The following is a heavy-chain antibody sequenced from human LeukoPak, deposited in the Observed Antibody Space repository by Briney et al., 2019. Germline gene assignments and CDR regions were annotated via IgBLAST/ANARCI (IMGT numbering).Heavy chain of an antibody. CDR1: GYAFITYY. D-gene: IGHD4-17*01. V-gene: IGHV1-46*01. Sequence: ASVKVSCKASGYAFITYYIHWVRQAPGQGLEWMGIINPYGGDTNYAQKFQDRVTMTRDTSTSTVYMELSSLRFEDTAVYYCARSTSVTTRGGWYFDLWGRGTLVTVSS. CDR3: ARSTSVTTRGGWYFDL. J-gene: IGHJ2*01. CDR2: INPYGGDT.